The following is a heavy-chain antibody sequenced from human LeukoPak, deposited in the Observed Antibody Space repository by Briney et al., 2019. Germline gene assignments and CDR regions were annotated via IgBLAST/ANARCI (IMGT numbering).Heavy chain of an antibody. D-gene: IGHD6-6*01. CDR1: GGSISSNIYS. Sequence: SETLSLTCTVSGGSISSNIYSWGWIRQPPGVGLEWIGSISYTGSTYYNPSLKSRVTVSVDTSKNRFSLKLSSVTAADTAVYYCARMQLARPIDAFDIWGQGTMVTVSS. CDR3: ARMQLARPIDAFDI. J-gene: IGHJ3*02. V-gene: IGHV4-39*07. CDR2: ISYTGST.